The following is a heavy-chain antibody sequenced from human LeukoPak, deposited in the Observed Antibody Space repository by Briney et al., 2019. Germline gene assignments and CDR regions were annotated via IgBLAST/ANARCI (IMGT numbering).Heavy chain of an antibody. CDR1: GDSVSSGSYY. Sequence: KPSETLSLTCTVSGDSVSSGSYYWGWIRQPPGKGLEWIGSIYHSGSTYYNPSLKSRVTISVDTSKNQFSLKLSSVTAADTAVYYCARGGYSYGYLYWGQGTLVTVSS. V-gene: IGHV4-39*07. CDR3: ARGGYSYGYLY. D-gene: IGHD5-18*01. J-gene: IGHJ4*02. CDR2: IYHSGST.